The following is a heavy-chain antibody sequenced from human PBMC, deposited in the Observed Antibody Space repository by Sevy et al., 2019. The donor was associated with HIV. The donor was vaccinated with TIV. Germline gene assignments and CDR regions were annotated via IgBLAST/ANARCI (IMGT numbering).Heavy chain of an antibody. CDR1: GYTLTNYD. CDR2: MNPNSGNT. CDR3: ARGTVLLGIVVVPAARGWFDP. V-gene: IGHV1-8*01. J-gene: IGHJ5*02. Sequence: ASVKVSCKASGYTLTNYDINWVRQATGQGLEWMGWMNPNSGNTGYAQKFQGRVTMTRNTSISTAYMELSSLRSEDTAVYYCARGTVLLGIVVVPAARGWFDPWGQGTLVTVSS. D-gene: IGHD2-2*03.